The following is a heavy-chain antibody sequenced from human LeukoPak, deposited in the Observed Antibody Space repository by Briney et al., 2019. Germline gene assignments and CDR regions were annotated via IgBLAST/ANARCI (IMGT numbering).Heavy chain of an antibody. CDR3: AKAHLKAAAIAVAGRPFDY. V-gene: IGHV3-23*01. Sequence: GGSLRLSCAASGFIFSSYAVSWVRQAPGKGLEWVSTISGSGGSTYYADSVKGRFTISRDNSKNTLYLQMNSLRAEDTAVYYCAKAHLKAAAIAVAGRPFDYWGQGTLVTVSS. CDR1: GFIFSSYA. CDR2: ISGSGGST. J-gene: IGHJ4*02. D-gene: IGHD6-19*01.